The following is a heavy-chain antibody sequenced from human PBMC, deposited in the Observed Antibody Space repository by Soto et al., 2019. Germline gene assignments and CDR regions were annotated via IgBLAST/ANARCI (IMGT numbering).Heavy chain of an antibody. D-gene: IGHD6-13*01. CDR1: GFTFSSYA. V-gene: IGHV3-23*01. CDR3: AKIKAAAGSDN. Sequence: EVQLLESGGGLVQPGGSLRLSCAASGFTFSSYAMSWVRQAPGKGLEWVSLISASADSTYYADSVKGRFTISRDNSMNTRYLQMNSLRAEDTAAYYCAKIKAAAGSDNWGQGTLVTVSS. J-gene: IGHJ4*02. CDR2: ISASADST.